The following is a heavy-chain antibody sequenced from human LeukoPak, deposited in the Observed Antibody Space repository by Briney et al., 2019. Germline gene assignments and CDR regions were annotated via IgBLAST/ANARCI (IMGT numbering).Heavy chain of an antibody. CDR1: GGSISSGSYY. J-gene: IGHJ4*02. D-gene: IGHD3-22*01. CDR2: IYNSGST. V-gene: IGHV4-61*01. Sequence: KPSQTLSLTCTVSGGSISSGSYYWSWIRQPPGKGLEWIGYIYNSGSTNYNPSLRSRVTISVDTSKKQFSLKLSSVTAADTAVYYCATSSHDLLDTDYWGQGTLVTVSS. CDR3: ATSSHDLLDTDY.